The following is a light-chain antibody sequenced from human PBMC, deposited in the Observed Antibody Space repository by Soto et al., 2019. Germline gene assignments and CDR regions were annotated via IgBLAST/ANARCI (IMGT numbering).Light chain of an antibody. CDR2: DTS. CDR3: LLSYNGAPAV. CDR1: TDTVTTSHY. V-gene: IGLV7-46*01. Sequence: QTVVTQESSLTVSPGGTVTLTCDSSTDTVTTSHYPYWFQQKPGQAPKTLIYDTSNRHSWTPARFSGSILGGKAALILSGAQPEDEAEYYGLLSYNGAPAVFGGGTQLTVL. J-gene: IGLJ7*01.